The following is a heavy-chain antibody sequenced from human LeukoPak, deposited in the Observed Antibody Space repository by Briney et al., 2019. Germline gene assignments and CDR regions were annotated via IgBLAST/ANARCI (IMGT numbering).Heavy chain of an antibody. V-gene: IGHV1-69*05. CDR3: ARDMAVQQPPINYFDY. J-gene: IGHJ4*02. CDR1: GGTFSSYA. D-gene: IGHD6-13*01. Sequence: SVKVSCKASGGTFSSYAISWVRQAPGQGLEWMGRIIPIFGTANYAQKFQGRVTITTDESTSTAYMELSSLRSEDTAVYYCARDMAVQQPPINYFDYWGQGTLVTVSS. CDR2: IIPIFGTA.